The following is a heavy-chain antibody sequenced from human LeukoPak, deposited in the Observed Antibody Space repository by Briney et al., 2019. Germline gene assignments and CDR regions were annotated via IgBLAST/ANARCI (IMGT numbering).Heavy chain of an antibody. J-gene: IGHJ1*01. CDR3: ARDSSEFRSLIPH. V-gene: IGHV1-69*01. D-gene: IGHD2-21*01. Sequence: GSSVKVSCKASGGTFSSYAISWVRQAPGQGLEWMGGITPMFGTAKYAQKFQGRVTITADESTSTAHMELSSLRSEDTAVYYCARDSSEFRSLIPHWGQGTLVTVSS. CDR1: GGTFSSYA. CDR2: ITPMFGTA.